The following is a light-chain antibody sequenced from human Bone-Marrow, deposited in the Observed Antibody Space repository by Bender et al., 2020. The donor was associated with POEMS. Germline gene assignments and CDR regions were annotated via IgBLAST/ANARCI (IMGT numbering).Light chain of an antibody. CDR3: AAWEDSLNGWV. CDR2: EDT. Sequence: QSALTQPASVSGSPGQSITISCTGTSSDVGSYNLVSWYQQHPGKAPKFMIYEDTKRPSGVSNRFSGSKSGTSASLAISGLQSEDEADYYCAAWEDSLNGWVFGGGTKLTVL. V-gene: IGLV2-14*02. CDR1: SSDVGSYNL. J-gene: IGLJ3*02.